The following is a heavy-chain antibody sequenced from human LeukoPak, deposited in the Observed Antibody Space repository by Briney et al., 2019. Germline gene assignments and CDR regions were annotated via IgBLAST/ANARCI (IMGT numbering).Heavy chain of an antibody. D-gene: IGHD6-19*01. Sequence: GGSLRLSCAVSGFTLSDYWMSWVRQAPGKGLEWVANIKQDGSEKYYVDSVKGRFTVSRGNAKNSLYLQMNSLRAEDTAVYYCAREIWKWLLWGQGTLVTVSS. CDR1: GFTLSDYW. CDR2: IKQDGSEK. V-gene: IGHV3-7*01. CDR3: AREIWKWLL. J-gene: IGHJ4*02.